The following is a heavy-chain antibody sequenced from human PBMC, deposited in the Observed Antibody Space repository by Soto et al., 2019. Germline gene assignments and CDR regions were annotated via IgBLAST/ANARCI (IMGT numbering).Heavy chain of an antibody. CDR1: GYTFTDYY. Sequence: QVQLVQSGAEVKKPGASVKVSCKASGYTFTDYYMHWVRQAPGQGLEWMGWINTNSGDTKYAQKFQGGVTMPRDTSISTAYMELSRLRSDGSAVYYCARDRAPMITFGGVPCRGMDVWGQGTTVTVSS. CDR2: INTNSGDT. J-gene: IGHJ6*02. D-gene: IGHD3-16*01. V-gene: IGHV1-2*02. CDR3: ARDRAPMITFGGVPCRGMDV.